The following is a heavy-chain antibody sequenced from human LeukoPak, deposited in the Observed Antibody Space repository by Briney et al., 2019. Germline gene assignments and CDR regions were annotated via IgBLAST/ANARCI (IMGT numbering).Heavy chain of an antibody. CDR2: IIPIFGTA. J-gene: IGHJ4*02. D-gene: IGHD3-9*01. CDR3: ARGPLRYFDWLLCLLDY. Sequence: AVTVSYKASAGTFTSYTISWVRQAPGQGRERMGGIIPIFGTANYAQKFQRRVTITADESTSTAYMELSSLRSEDTAVYYCARGPLRYFDWLLCLLDYWGQGTLVTVSS. V-gene: IGHV1-69*01. CDR1: AGTFTSYT.